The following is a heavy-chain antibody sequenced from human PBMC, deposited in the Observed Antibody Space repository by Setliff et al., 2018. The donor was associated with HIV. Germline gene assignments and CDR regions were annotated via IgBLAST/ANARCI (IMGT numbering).Heavy chain of an antibody. CDR2: IYYSGST. Sequence: SETLSLTCTVSGVSISSHYWSWIRQPPGKGLEWIGSIYYSGSTKYNPSLKSRVTISVDTSKNQFSLKLSSVTAADTAVYYCARSWGSGSYPYWGQGTLVTVSS. D-gene: IGHD3-10*01. J-gene: IGHJ4*02. CDR3: ARSWGSGSYPY. CDR1: GVSISSHY. V-gene: IGHV4-59*11.